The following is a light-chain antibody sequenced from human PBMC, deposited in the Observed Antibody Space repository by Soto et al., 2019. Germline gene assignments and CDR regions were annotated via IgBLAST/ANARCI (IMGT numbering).Light chain of an antibody. V-gene: IGKV1-33*01. CDR2: DAS. CDR1: QDISNS. CDR3: QQYDSLPRT. J-gene: IGKJ1*01. Sequence: DVQITLSPSSLSAYVGARVTITCQASQDISNSLNWYQQKPGKAPKLLIYDASNLETGVPSRFSGSGSGTDFTFTISSLQPEDIATYYCQQYDSLPRTFGQGTKV.